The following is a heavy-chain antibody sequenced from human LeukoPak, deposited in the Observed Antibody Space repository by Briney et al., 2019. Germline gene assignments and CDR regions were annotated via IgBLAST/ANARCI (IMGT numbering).Heavy chain of an antibody. Sequence: SETLSLTCAVYGGSFSGYYWSWIRQPPGKGLEWIGEINHSGSTNYNPSLKSRVTISVDTSKNQFSLKLSSVTAADTAVYYCARGRGRIAAAGKGNWFDPWGQGTLVTVSS. CDR2: INHSGST. J-gene: IGHJ5*02. CDR3: ARGRGRIAAAGKGNWFDP. CDR1: GGSFSGYY. V-gene: IGHV4-34*01. D-gene: IGHD6-13*01.